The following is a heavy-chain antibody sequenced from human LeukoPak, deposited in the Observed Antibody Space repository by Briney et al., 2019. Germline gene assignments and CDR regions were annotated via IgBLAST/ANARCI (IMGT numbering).Heavy chain of an antibody. J-gene: IGHJ4*02. Sequence: SETLSLTCTVSGGTISSYYWSWIRQPPGKGLEWMGYIYYSGSTNYNPSLKSRATISVDTSKKPFSLQLTSVTAADAADYYWARHRGRAFDYWGQGTLVTVSS. CDR2: IYYSGST. CDR1: GGTISSYY. V-gene: IGHV4-59*08. CDR3: ARHRGRAFDY. D-gene: IGHD2-15*01.